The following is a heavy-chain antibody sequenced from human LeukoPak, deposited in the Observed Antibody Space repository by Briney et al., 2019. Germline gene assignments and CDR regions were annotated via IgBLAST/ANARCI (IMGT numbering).Heavy chain of an antibody. D-gene: IGHD3-10*01. CDR1: GYTFTGYY. V-gene: IGHV1-2*02. CDR2: INPNSGGT. CDR3: ARGIEHTMVRGVIGWFDP. Sequence: ASVKVSCKASGYTFTGYYMHWVRQAPGQGLEWMGWINPNSGGTNYAQKFQGRVTMTRDTSISTAYMELSRPRSDDTAVYYCARGIEHTMVRGVIGWFDPWGQGTLVTVSS. J-gene: IGHJ5*02.